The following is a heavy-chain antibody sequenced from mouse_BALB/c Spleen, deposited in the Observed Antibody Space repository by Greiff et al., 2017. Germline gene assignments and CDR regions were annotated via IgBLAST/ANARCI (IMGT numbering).Heavy chain of an antibody. CDR1: GYTFTSYW. V-gene: IGHV1S81*02. D-gene: IGHD2-4*01. Sequence: VQLQQPGAELVKPGASVKLSCKASGYTFTSYWMHWVKQRPGQGLEWIGEINPSNGRTNYNEKFKSKATLTVDKSSSTAYMQLSSLTSEDSAVYYCARSTMITAWFAYWGQGTLVTVSA. CDR3: ARSTMITAWFAY. CDR2: INPSNGRT. J-gene: IGHJ3*01.